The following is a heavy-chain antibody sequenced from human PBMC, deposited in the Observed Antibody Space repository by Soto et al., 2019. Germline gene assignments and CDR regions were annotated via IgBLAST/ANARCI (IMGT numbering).Heavy chain of an antibody. CDR3: ARSLRDSSGWPEYYYYGMDV. D-gene: IGHD6-19*01. Sequence: GGSLRLSCAASGFTFSSYAMSWVRQAPGKGLEWVSAISGSGGSTYYADSVKGRFTISRENSKNTLYLQMNSLRAEDTAVYYCARSLRDSSGWPEYYYYGMDVWGQGTTVTVSS. V-gene: IGHV3-23*01. CDR2: ISGSGGST. J-gene: IGHJ6*02. CDR1: GFTFSSYA.